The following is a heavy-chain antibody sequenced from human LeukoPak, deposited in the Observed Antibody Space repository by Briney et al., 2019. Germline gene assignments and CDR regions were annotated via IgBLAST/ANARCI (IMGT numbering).Heavy chain of an antibody. D-gene: IGHD3-9*01. CDR3: AKGVPHYDILTGPDY. J-gene: IGHJ4*02. V-gene: IGHV3-30*02. CDR1: GFTFSSYG. CDR2: IRYDGSNK. Sequence: QPGGSLRLSCAASGFTFSSYGMHWVRQAPGKGLEWVAFIRYDGSNKYYADSVKGRFTISRDNSKNTLYLQMNSLRAEDTAVYYCAKGVPHYDILTGPDYWGQGTLVTVSS.